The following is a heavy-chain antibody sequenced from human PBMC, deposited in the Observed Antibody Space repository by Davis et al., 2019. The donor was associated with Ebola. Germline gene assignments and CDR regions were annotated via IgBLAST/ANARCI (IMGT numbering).Heavy chain of an antibody. CDR3: ARGLGMGWFDS. J-gene: IGHJ5*01. CDR1: GGSFSNYY. CDR2: INHSGST. V-gene: IGHV4-34*01. Sequence: SETLSLTCAVYGGSFSNYYWSWIRQSPGKGLEWIGEINHSGSTNYNPSLKSRVTISIDTSKNQFSLKLSSVTAADTAVYYCARGLGMGWFDSWGQGTLVTVSS. D-gene: IGHD6-13*01.